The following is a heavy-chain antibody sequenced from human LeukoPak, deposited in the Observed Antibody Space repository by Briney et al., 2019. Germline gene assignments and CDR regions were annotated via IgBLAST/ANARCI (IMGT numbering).Heavy chain of an antibody. CDR1: GGSISSSSYY. Sequence: ASETLSLTCTVSGGSISSSSYYWGWIRQPPGKGLEWIGSIYYSGSTYYNPSLKSRFTISVDTSKNQFSLKLSSVTAADTAVYYCARDTPWLSKRGYNWFDPWGQGTLVTVSS. J-gene: IGHJ5*02. V-gene: IGHV4-39*02. CDR2: IYYSGST. CDR3: ARDTPWLSKRGYNWFDP. D-gene: IGHD5-12*01.